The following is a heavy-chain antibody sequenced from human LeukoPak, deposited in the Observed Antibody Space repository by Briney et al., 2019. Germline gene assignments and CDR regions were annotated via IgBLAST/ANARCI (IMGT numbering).Heavy chain of an antibody. CDR2: IYYSGST. CDR3: ARASSYGGNSRVWFDP. J-gene: IGHJ5*02. CDR1: GGSISSSSYY. D-gene: IGHD4-23*01. Sequence: SETLSLTCTVSGGSISSSSYYWGWIRQPPGKGLEWIGSIYYSGSTYYNPSLKSRVTISVDTSKNQFSLKLSSVTAADTAVYYCARASSYGGNSRVWFDPWGQGTLVTVSS. V-gene: IGHV4-39*07.